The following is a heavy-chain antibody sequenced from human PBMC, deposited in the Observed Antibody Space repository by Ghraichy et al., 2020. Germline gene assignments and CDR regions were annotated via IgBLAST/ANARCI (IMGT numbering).Heavy chain of an antibody. D-gene: IGHD4-23*01. CDR3: ARSPTTLGLDP. CDR1: GFTFSTYW. J-gene: IGHJ5*02. Sequence: GGSLRLSYAASGFTFSTYWMHWVRQAPGKGPVWVSRISNSGSITNYADSVKGRFTISRDNAKNTLYLQMNSLRAEDTAVYYCARSPTTLGLDPWGQGTLVTVSS. V-gene: IGHV3-74*01. CDR2: ISNSGSIT.